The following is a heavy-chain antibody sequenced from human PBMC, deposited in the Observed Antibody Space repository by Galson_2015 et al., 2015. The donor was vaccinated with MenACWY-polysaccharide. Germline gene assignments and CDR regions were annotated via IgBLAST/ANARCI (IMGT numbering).Heavy chain of an antibody. CDR1: GASISSSY. CDR3: AKGGFTYGVDP. J-gene: IGHJ5*02. CDR2: IYYRGTI. V-gene: IGHV4-59*01. D-gene: IGHD5-18*01. Sequence: GASISSSYWTWIRQPPGKGLEWIGYIYYRGTINSNPSLKSRVTISVDTSKNQFSLKLNSVTAADTAVYYCAKGGFTYGVDPWGQGTLVTVSS.